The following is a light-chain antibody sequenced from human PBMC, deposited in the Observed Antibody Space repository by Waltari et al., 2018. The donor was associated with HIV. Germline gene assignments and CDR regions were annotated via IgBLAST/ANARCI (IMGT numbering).Light chain of an antibody. V-gene: IGLV2-23*02. J-gene: IGLJ2*01. CDR3: CSYAGSSTPV. CDR2: EVS. Sequence: QSALTQPASVSGSPGQSITIPCTGTSSDVGSSNLVSWYQQHPGKAPKLMIYEVSKRPSGVSNRFSGSKSGNTASLTISGLQAEDEADYYCCSYAGSSTPVFGGGTKLTVL. CDR1: SSDVGSSNL.